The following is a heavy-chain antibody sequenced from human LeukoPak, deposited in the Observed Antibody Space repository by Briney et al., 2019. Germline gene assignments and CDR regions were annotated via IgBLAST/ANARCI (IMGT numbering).Heavy chain of an antibody. CDR3: AKEKAIATINYGLDV. D-gene: IGHD1-1*01. CDR1: GFIFDTYG. V-gene: IGHV3-30*18. CDR2: IAYDGSNK. J-gene: IGHJ6*02. Sequence: GGSLRLSCAASGFIFDTYGMLWVRQALGKGLEWVAVIAYDGSNKVYADSVKGRFTISRDNSKNTLYLQMNSLRGEDTAVYYCAKEKAIATINYGLDVWGQGTTVTVSS.